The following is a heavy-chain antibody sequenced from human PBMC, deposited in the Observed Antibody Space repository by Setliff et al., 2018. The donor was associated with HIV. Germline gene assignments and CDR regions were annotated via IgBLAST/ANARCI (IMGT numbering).Heavy chain of an antibody. D-gene: IGHD3-16*01. V-gene: IGHV4-39*01. Sequence: SETLSLTCTVSGGSINRSGYYWGWIRQPPGKGLEWIGSIYYSGSVYYNPSLESRVTMSVDTSKHQFSLKLSSVTAADTAVYFCARSFATSDHSRQWYYWGQGALVTVSS. J-gene: IGHJ4*02. CDR1: GGSINRSGYY. CDR2: IYYSGSV. CDR3: ARSFATSDHSRQWYY.